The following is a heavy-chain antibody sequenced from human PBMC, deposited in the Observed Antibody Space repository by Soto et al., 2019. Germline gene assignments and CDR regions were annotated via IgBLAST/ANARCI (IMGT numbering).Heavy chain of an antibody. CDR3: ARDVDTAYNWFDP. V-gene: IGHV3-30-3*01. J-gene: IGHJ5*02. D-gene: IGHD5-18*01. CDR2: ILYDGSNK. Sequence: QVQVVESGGGVVQPGRSLRLSCAASGFTFNRYAMHWVRQAPGKGLEWVALILYDGSNKYYADSVKGRFTISRDNSKNTLDLHMNSLSAEDTAMYYCARDVDTAYNWFDPWGQGTLVTVSS. CDR1: GFTFNRYA.